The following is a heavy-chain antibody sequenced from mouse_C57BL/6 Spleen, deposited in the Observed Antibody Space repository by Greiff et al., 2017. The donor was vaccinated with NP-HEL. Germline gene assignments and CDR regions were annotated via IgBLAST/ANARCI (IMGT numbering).Heavy chain of an antibody. CDR2: IDPENGDT. D-gene: IGHD1-1*02. V-gene: IGHV14-4*01. Sequence: EVKLMESGAELVRPGASVKLSCTASGFNIKDDYMHWVKQRPEQGLEWIGWIDPENGDTEYASKFQGKATITADTSSNTAYLQLSSLTSEDTAVYYCTTLWRAYWGQGTLVTVSA. J-gene: IGHJ3*01. CDR3: TTLWRAY. CDR1: GFNIKDDY.